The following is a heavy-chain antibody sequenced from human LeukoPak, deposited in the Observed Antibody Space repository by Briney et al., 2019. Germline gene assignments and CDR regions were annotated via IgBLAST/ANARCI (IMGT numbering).Heavy chain of an antibody. J-gene: IGHJ4*02. CDR3: ATDLYCSSTSCYRRFDY. Sequence: RGSLRLSCAASGFTFGRYWMHWVSQAPGKGLVWVSRINTDGSSTNYADSVKGRLTISRDNAKNSLYLQMNSLRAEDTAVYYCATDLYCSSTSCYRRFDYWGQGTLVTVSS. D-gene: IGHD2-2*01. CDR2: INTDGSST. CDR1: GFTFGRYW. V-gene: IGHV3-74*01.